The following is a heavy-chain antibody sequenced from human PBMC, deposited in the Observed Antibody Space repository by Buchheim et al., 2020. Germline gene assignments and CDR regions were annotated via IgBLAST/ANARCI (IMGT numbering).Heavy chain of an antibody. V-gene: IGHV4-59*12. D-gene: IGHD3-22*01. J-gene: IGHJ4*02. CDR3: ARSPNYYDKSFDY. CDR1: GGSISSYY. CDR2: VYYSGGN. Sequence: QVQLQESGPGLVKPSETLSLTCTVSGGSISSYYWNWIRQPPGKGLEWIGYVYYSGGNNYNPSLKSRVTISADTSKNQFSLKLRSVTAADTAVYYCARSPNYYDKSFDYWGQGTL.